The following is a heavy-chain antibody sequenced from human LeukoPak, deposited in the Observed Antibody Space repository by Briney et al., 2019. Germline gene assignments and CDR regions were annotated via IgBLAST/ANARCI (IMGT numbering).Heavy chain of an antibody. CDR3: AKDLASSLMSSSWYFGSYYYYGMDV. D-gene: IGHD6-13*01. J-gene: IGHJ6*02. CDR2: ISYDGSNK. V-gene: IGHV3-30*18. CDR1: GFTFSSYG. Sequence: PGRSLRLSCAASGFTFSSYGMHWVRQAPGKGLEWVAVISYDGSNKYYADSVKGRFTISRDNSKNTLYLQMNSLRAEDTAVYYCAKDLASSLMSSSWYFGSYYYYGMDVWGQGTTVTVSS.